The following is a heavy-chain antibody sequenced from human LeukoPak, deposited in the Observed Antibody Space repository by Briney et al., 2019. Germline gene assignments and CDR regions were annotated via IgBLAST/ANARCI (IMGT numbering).Heavy chain of an antibody. CDR2: ISSSSSYI. CDR3: AKPGYCSGGSCRYYFDY. Sequence: GGSLRLSCAASGFTFRSYSMNWVRQAPGKGLEWVSSISSSSSYIYYADSVKGRFTISRDNSKNTLYLQMNSLRAEDTAVYYCAKPGYCSGGSCRYYFDYWGQGTLVTVSS. CDR1: GFTFRSYS. V-gene: IGHV3-21*01. D-gene: IGHD2-15*01. J-gene: IGHJ4*02.